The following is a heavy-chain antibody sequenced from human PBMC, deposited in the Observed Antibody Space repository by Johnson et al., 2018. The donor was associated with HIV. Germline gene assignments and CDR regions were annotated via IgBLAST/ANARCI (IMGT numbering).Heavy chain of an antibody. CDR1: GLSFSNFG. CDR2: ISYDGTNQ. Sequence: QVQLVESGGGVVQPGKSLTLSCVASGLSFSNFGIHWVRQAPGKGPEWVAVISYDGTNQYHADSVKGRFTISRDNSKNTLYLQMNSLRAEDTALYYCAKSTQATIARESGPYGAFDIWGQGTMVTVSS. V-gene: IGHV3-30*18. J-gene: IGHJ3*02. CDR3: AKSTQATIARESGPYGAFDI. D-gene: IGHD3-10*01.